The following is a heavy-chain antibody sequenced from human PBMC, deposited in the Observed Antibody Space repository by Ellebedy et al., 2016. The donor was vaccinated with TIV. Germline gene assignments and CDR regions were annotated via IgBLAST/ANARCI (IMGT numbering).Heavy chain of an antibody. CDR2: INPSGGST. CDR1: GYTFSSFF. D-gene: IGHD5/OR15-5a*01. J-gene: IGHJ2*01. CDR3: AREVSTEVWWYFDL. Sequence: AASVKVSCKASGYTFSSFFMHWVRQPPGQGLEWMGIINPSGGSTSYAQKFQGRVTMTRDTSTSTVYMELSSLRSEDTAVYYCAREVSTEVWWYFDLWGRGTLVTVSS. V-gene: IGHV1-46*01.